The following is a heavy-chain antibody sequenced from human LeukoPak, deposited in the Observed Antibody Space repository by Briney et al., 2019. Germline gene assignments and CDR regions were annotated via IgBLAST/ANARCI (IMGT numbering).Heavy chain of an antibody. J-gene: IGHJ4*02. CDR3: ARLPYCGGDCYPPGYFDY. Sequence: GESLKISCKGSGYSFTSYWSGWVRQMPGKGLEGMGLIYPVDSDTRYSPSYQGQVTIPTDKSTSTAYLQWSSLKASDTAMYYCARLPYCGGDCYPPGYFDYWGQGTLVTVSS. CDR1: GYSFTSYW. V-gene: IGHV5-51*01. D-gene: IGHD2-21*02. CDR2: IYPVDSDT.